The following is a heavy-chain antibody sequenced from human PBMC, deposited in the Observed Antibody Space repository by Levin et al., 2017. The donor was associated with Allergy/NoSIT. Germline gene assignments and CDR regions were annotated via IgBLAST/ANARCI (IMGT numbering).Heavy chain of an antibody. CDR1: GFTFSNAW. Sequence: GGSLRLSCAASGFTFSNAWMSWVRQAPGKGLEWVGRIKSKTDGGTTDYAAPVKGRFTISRDDSKNTLYLQMNSLKTEDTAVYYCTTDSGWVGNFDWLPNTEEWGQGTLVTVSS. CDR2: IKSKTDGGTT. D-gene: IGHD3-9*01. V-gene: IGHV3-15*01. J-gene: IGHJ4*02. CDR3: TTDSGWVGNFDWLPNTEE.